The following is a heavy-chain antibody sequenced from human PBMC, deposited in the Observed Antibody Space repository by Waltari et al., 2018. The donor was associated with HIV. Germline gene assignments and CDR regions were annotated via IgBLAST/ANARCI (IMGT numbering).Heavy chain of an antibody. Sequence: QVQLVQSGAEVKKPGASVKVSCKASGYTFTGYYMHWVRQAPGQGLEWMGWINPNSGGTNYAQKFQGRVTMTRDTSISTADMELSRLRSDDTAVYYCAIGIVTMVRGVIPSPDYWGQGTLVTVSS. CDR1: GYTFTGYY. J-gene: IGHJ4*02. V-gene: IGHV1-2*02. CDR3: AIGIVTMVRGVIPSPDY. D-gene: IGHD3-10*01. CDR2: INPNSGGT.